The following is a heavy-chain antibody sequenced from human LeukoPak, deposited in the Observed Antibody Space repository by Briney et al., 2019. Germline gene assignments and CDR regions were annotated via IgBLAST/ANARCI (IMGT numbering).Heavy chain of an antibody. CDR2: IWYDGSNK. J-gene: IGHJ6*02. CDR3: ARDSSSWYGYYYYYGMDV. D-gene: IGHD6-13*01. V-gene: IGHV3-33*08. CDR1: GFTFSSYG. Sequence: PGGSLRLSCAASGFTFSSYGLHWVRQAPGKGLEWVAVIWYDGSNKYYADSVKGRFTISRDNSKNTLYLQMNSLRAEDTAVYYCARDSSSWYGYYYYYGMDVWGQGTTVTVSS.